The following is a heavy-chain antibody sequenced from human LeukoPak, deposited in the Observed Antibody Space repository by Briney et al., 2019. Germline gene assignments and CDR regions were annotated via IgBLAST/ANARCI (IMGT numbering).Heavy chain of an antibody. Sequence: GRSLRLSCAASGFTFSSYGMHWVRQAPGKGLEWVAVISYDGSNKYYADSVKGRFTISRDNSKNTLYLQMNSLRAEDTAVYYCAKERSGHSSSWYYPSYYYYGMDVWGQGTTVTVSS. D-gene: IGHD6-13*01. V-gene: IGHV3-30*18. CDR2: ISYDGSNK. CDR3: AKERSGHSSSWYYPSYYYYGMDV. J-gene: IGHJ6*02. CDR1: GFTFSSYG.